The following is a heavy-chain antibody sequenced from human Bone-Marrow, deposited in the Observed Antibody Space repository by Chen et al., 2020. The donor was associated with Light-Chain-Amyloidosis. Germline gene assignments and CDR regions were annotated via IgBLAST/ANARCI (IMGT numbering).Heavy chain of an antibody. CDR2: INAGNGNT. CDR1: GYTFTTYA. J-gene: IGHJ4*02. V-gene: IGHV1-3*01. D-gene: IGHD6-13*01. CDR3: ARDWAAAGPDY. Sequence: QVQLVQSGAEVKKPGASVKVSCKASGYTFTTYAMHWVRQAPGQSLEWMGWINAGNGNTKYSQKFQDRVTITRDTSASTAYMELSSLRSEDTALYYCARDWAAAGPDYWGQGTLVTVSS.